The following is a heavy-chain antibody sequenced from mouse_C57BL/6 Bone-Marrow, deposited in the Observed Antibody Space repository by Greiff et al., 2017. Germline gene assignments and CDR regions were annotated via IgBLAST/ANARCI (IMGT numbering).Heavy chain of an antibody. D-gene: IGHD3-2*02. CDR1: GYTFTSYG. CDR3: AKERLIYYFDY. Sequence: QVQLQQSGAELARPGASVKLSCKASGYTFTSYGISWVKQRTGQGLEWIGEIYPRSGNTYYNEKFKGKATLTADKSSSTAYMELRSLTSEDAAVYFCAKERLIYYFDYWGQGTTLTVSS. V-gene: IGHV1-81*01. CDR2: IYPRSGNT. J-gene: IGHJ2*01.